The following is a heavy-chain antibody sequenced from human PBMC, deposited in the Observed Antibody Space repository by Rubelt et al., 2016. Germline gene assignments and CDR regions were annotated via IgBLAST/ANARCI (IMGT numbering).Heavy chain of an antibody. Sequence: QVQLVQSGAEVKKPGASVKVSCKASGYTFTRYGISWVRQDPGQGLKRMGWIRAYNGNTNYEQNRQGRVTMTTETSTSTADMELRSLRSDDTAVYYWARDEPYSSSWYDYWGQGTLVTVSS. D-gene: IGHD6-13*01. V-gene: IGHV1-18*01. J-gene: IGHJ4*02. CDR1: GYTFTRYG. CDR3: ARDEPYSSSWYDY. CDR2: IRAYNGNT.